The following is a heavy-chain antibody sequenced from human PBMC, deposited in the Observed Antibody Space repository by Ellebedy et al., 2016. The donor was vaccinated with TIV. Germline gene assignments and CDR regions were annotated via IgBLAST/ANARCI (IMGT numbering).Heavy chain of an antibody. CDR3: VRQALRGVIFFGGWFDP. V-gene: IGHV3-30*01. CDR2: ISYEGGNK. CDR1: GFPLIAYA. D-gene: IGHD3-10*01. Sequence: PGGSLRLSCGASGFPLIAYAMHWVRQAPGKGLEWVAAISYEGGNKYYADSVKGRFTISRDNSENTSDLQMDSLTPEDTAIYYCVRQALRGVIFFGGWFDPWGQGTLVTVSS. J-gene: IGHJ5*02.